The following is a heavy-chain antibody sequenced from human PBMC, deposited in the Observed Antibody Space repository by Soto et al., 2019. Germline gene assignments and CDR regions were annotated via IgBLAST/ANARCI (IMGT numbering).Heavy chain of an antibody. CDR2: INAGNGNT. D-gene: IGHD6-13*01. V-gene: IGHV1-3*01. CDR1: GYTFTGYA. Sequence: ASVKVSCKASGYTFTGYAMLWVLQAPGQRLEWMGWINAGNGNTNYAQKLQGRVTMTTDTSTSTAYIELRSLRSDDTAVYYCAGDGRWQHDYWGQGTLVTVSS. CDR3: AGDGRWQHDY. J-gene: IGHJ4*02.